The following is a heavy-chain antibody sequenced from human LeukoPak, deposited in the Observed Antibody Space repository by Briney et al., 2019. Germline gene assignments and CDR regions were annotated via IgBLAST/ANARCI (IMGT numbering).Heavy chain of an antibody. CDR2: IIPIFGTT. D-gene: IGHD6-19*01. Sequence: ASVKVSCKASGGTFSSYAISWVRQAPGHGLEWMGGIIPIFGTTNYAQKFQGRVTITADKSTSTAYMELSSLRSEDTAVYYCARSQWLASYYYYMDVWGKGTTVTVSS. CDR3: ARSQWLASYYYYMDV. CDR1: GGTFSSYA. J-gene: IGHJ6*03. V-gene: IGHV1-69*06.